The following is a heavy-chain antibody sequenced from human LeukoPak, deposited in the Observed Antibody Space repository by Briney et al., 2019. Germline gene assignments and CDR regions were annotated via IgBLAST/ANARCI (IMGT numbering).Heavy chain of an antibody. V-gene: IGHV3-48*01. CDR3: ARGSTYYDSSGQVPFDY. J-gene: IGHJ4*02. CDR2: ISSSSSTI. Sequence: GGSLRLSCAASGFTFSSYAMSWVRQAPGKGLEWVSYISSSSSTIYYADSVKGRFTISRDNAKNSLYLQMNSLRAEDTAVYYCARGSTYYDSSGQVPFDYWGQGTLVTVSS. D-gene: IGHD3-22*01. CDR1: GFTFSSYA.